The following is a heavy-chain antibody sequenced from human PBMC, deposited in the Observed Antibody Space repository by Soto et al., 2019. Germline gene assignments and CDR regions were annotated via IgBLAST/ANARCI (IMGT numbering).Heavy chain of an antibody. CDR3: ARGEDFFLYCYMDV. D-gene: IGHD2-21*01. CDR1: GFKVTDYY. CDR2: ISRSGNTI. J-gene: IGHJ6*04. V-gene: IGHV3-11*01. Sequence: QAQLVESGGGLVKPGGSLTLSCAVSGFKVTDYYMSWIRQAPGKGLDWVAMISRSGNTIHYADSVNGRFTISKDNAKNSLYLQMTSLSPEDTAVYYCARGEDFFLYCYMDVWGKGTTVIVSS.